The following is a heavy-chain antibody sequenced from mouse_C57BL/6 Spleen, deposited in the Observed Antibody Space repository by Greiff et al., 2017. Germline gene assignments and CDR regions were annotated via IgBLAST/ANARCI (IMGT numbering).Heavy chain of an antibody. D-gene: IGHD1-1*01. CDR1: GYTFTSYW. CDR2: IHPNSGST. J-gene: IGHJ2*01. Sequence: QVQLQQSGAELVKPGASVKLSCKASGYTFTSYWMHWVKQRPGQGLEWIGMIHPNSGSTNYNEKFKSKATLTVDKSSSTAYMQLSSLTSEDSAVYYCARSSITTVVEGDYWGQGTTLTVSS. CDR3: ARSSITTVVEGDY. V-gene: IGHV1-64*01.